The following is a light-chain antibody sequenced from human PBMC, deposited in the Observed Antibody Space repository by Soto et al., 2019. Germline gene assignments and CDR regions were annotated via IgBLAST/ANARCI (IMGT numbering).Light chain of an antibody. CDR1: QNINSH. V-gene: IGKV1-5*03. CDR2: MAS. Sequence: DIQMTQSPSTLSASVGDRVTITCRASQNINSHLAWYQQKPGKAPKLLIYMASSLQSGVPSRFSGSGSGTEFTLTISSLQPDDFATFYCQQYDLYSAFGQGTKVEIK. CDR3: QQYDLYSA. J-gene: IGKJ1*01.